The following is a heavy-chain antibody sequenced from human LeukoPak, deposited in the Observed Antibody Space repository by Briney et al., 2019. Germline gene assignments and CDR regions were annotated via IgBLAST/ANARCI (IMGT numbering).Heavy chain of an antibody. J-gene: IGHJ4*02. CDR1: GGSFSGYY. CDR2: IDHSGRT. V-gene: IGHV4-34*01. CDR3: ARKSIVTAGRKPYDV. D-gene: IGHD6-13*01. Sequence: SETLSLTCAVYGGSFSGYYWGWIRQPPGKGLEWIGEIDHSGRTNSNASLKSRVTISVDMSKNQFSLRLSSVTAADTAVYYCARKSIVTAGRKPYDVWDQGTLVTVSP.